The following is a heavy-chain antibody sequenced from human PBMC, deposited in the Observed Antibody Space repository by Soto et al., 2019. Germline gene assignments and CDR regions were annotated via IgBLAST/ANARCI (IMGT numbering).Heavy chain of an antibody. D-gene: IGHD6-6*01. CDR3: ARAIAARPLTHFDY. V-gene: IGHV4-31*03. CDR1: GGSISSGGYY. J-gene: IGHJ4*02. CDR2: IYYSGST. Sequence: PSETLSLTCTVSGGSISSGGYYWSWIRQHPGKGLEWIGYIYYSGSTYYNPSLKSRVTISVDTSKNQFSLKLSSVTAADTAVYYCARAIAARPLTHFDYWGQGTLVTVSS.